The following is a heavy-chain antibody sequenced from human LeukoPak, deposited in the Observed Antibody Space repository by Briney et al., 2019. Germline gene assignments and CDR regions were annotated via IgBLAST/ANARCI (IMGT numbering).Heavy chain of an antibody. V-gene: IGHV1-18*04. CDR1: GYTFTSFG. CDR2: IGAYNGDT. Sequence: GASVKVSCKPSGYTFTSFGISWVRQAPGQGLEWMGWIGAYNGDTNYAQKFQGRVTMTTDTSTSTAYMDLRSLRSDDTAVYYCTRDHCRGDNSPSFDYWGHGTLGTVSS. CDR3: TRDHCRGDNSPSFDY. J-gene: IGHJ4*03. D-gene: IGHD2-21*01.